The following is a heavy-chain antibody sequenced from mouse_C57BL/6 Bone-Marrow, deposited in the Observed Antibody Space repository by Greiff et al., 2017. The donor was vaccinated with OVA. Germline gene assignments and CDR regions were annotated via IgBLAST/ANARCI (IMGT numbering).Heavy chain of an antibody. CDR2: IWSGGST. J-gene: IGHJ3*01. D-gene: IGHD1-1*01. V-gene: IGHV2-2*01. Sequence: VKLLESGPGLVQPSQSLSITCTVSGFSLTSYGVHWVRQSPGKGLEWLGVIWSGGSTDYNAAFISRLSISKDNSKSQVFFKMNSLQADDTAIYYCARPAVVARRFAYWGQGTLVTVSA. CDR1: GFSLTSYG. CDR3: ARPAVVARRFAY.